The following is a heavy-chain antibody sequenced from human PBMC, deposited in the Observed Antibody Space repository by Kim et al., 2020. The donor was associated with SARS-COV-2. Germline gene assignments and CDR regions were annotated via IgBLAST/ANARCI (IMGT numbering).Heavy chain of an antibody. CDR2: ISYDGSNK. CDR3: AGGDAFDI. Sequence: GGSLRLSCAASGFTFSSYGMHWVRQAPGKGLEWVAVISYDGSNKYYADSVKGRFTISRDNSKNTLYLQMNSLRAEDTAVYYCAGGDAFDIWGQGTMVTVSS. J-gene: IGHJ3*02. CDR1: GFTFSSYG. V-gene: IGHV3-33*05.